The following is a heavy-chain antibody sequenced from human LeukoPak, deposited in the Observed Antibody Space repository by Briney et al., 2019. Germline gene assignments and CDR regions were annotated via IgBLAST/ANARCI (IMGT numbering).Heavy chain of an antibody. CDR1: GFTVITND. V-gene: IGHV3-53*01. D-gene: IGHD1-14*01. Sequence: GGSLRLSSAASGFTVITNDLTWVRQAPGRGLEWVSVLYSDGNTKYADSVQGRFTISRDNSKNTLYLEMNSLSPDDTAVYYCARDVEPLAANTLAYWGQGTLVTVSS. CDR3: ARDVEPLAANTLAY. CDR2: LYSDGNT. J-gene: IGHJ4*02.